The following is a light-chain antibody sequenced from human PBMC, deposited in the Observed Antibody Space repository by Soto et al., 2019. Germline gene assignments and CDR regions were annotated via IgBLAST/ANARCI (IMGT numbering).Light chain of an antibody. CDR1: QSVTSN. V-gene: IGKV3-11*01. CDR2: DAS. CDR3: QQRSNWPPYT. Sequence: EVVLTQSPATLSLSPGERATLSCRASQSVTSNLAWYQHKPGQAPSLLIYDASTRATGIPARFSGSGSGTDFALTIRSLEPEDFAVYYCQQRSNWPPYTFGQGTKLEIK. J-gene: IGKJ2*01.